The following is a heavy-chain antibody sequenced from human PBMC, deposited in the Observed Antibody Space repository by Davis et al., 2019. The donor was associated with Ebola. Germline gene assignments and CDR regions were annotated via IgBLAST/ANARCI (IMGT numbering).Heavy chain of an antibody. V-gene: IGHV3-73*01. CDR3: TNRKNEY. CDR2: IRSKGNSYAT. Sequence: GESLKISCAASGFTFSSYSMNWVRQASGRGLEWVGRIRSKGNSYATTYAASVKGRFTISRDDSKNTAYLQMNSLKMDDTAVYYCTNRKNEYWGQGTLVTVSS. CDR1: GFTFSSYS. J-gene: IGHJ4*02.